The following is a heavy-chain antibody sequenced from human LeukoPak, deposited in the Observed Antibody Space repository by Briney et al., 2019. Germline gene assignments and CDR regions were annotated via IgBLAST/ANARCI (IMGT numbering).Heavy chain of an antibody. CDR2: ISYDGSNK. Sequence: PGGSLGLSCAASGFTFSSYGMHWVRQAPGKGLEWVAVISYDGSNKYYADSVKGRFTISRDNSKNTLYLQMNSLRAEDTAVYYCAKDGDSGYDFRFDYWGQGTLVTVSS. J-gene: IGHJ4*02. CDR3: AKDGDSGYDFRFDY. V-gene: IGHV3-30*18. D-gene: IGHD5-12*01. CDR1: GFTFSSYG.